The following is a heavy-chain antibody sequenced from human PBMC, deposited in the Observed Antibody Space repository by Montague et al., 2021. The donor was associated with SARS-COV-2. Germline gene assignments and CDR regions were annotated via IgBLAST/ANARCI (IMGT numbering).Heavy chain of an antibody. V-gene: IGHV4-59*01. CDR1: GGSISSYY. Sequence: SETLSLTCTVSGGSISSYYWSWIRQPPGRGLQWIGYITYRGSSNYYPSLQRRVTISVDTTNNHFTLRLSSVTAADTAVYYCANFRRTQLLFGTLYYGMDVWGQGTTVTVSS. CDR2: ITYRGSS. CDR3: ANFRRTQLLFGTLYYGMDV. J-gene: IGHJ6*02. D-gene: IGHD2-2*01.